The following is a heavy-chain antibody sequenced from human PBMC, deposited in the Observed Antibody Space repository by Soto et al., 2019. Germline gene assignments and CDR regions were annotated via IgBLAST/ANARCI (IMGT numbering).Heavy chain of an antibody. D-gene: IGHD3-9*01. CDR2: IIPILGIA. CDR1: GGTSSSYT. J-gene: IGHJ4*02. CDR3: ARGESDILTGHSLDY. Sequence: SVKVSCKASGGTSSSYTISWVRQAPGQGLEWMGRIIPILGIANYAQKFQGRVTITADRSTSTAYMELSSLRSEDTAVYYCARGESDILTGHSLDYWGQGTLVTVSS. V-gene: IGHV1-69*02.